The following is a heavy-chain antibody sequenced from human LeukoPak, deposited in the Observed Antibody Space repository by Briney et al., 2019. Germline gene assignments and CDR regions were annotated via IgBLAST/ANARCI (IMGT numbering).Heavy chain of an antibody. V-gene: IGHV1-69*13. D-gene: IGHD2-21*01. J-gene: IGHJ4*02. CDR2: IVTIFGTA. Sequence: AVTVSRKGSAGTFSSYAIRWVRPAPAQGLEWVGGIVTIFGTANYAQKFQGRVTITADESTSTASMELSSLRSQDTAVYYCARGIPDGVGWGQGTLVTVSS. CDR1: AGTFSSYA. CDR3: ARGIPDGVG.